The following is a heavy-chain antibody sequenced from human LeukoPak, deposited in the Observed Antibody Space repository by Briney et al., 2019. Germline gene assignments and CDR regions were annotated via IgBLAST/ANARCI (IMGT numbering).Heavy chain of an antibody. CDR3: ARPRGRPHYSSLHLGDY. D-gene: IGHD1-26*01. J-gene: IGHJ4*02. V-gene: IGHV1-8*01. Sequence: ASVKVSCKASGYTLTSYDINWVRQATGQGLEWMGWMNPNSGNTGYAQKFQGRVTMTRNTSISTAYMELSSLRSEDTAVYYCARPRGRPHYSSLHLGDYWGQGTLVTVSS. CDR2: MNPNSGNT. CDR1: GYTLTSYD.